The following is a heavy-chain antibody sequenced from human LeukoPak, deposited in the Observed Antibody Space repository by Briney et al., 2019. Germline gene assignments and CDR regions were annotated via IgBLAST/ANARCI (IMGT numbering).Heavy chain of an antibody. V-gene: IGHV4-4*07. CDR1: GGSISSYY. Sequence: SETLSLTCTVSGGSISSYYWSWIRQPAGKGLEWIGSIYYSGSTYYNPSLKSRVTISVDTSKNQFSLKLSSVTAADTAVYYCARDKYGVYYYMDVWGKGTTVTISS. CDR3: ARDKYGVYYYMDV. J-gene: IGHJ6*03. D-gene: IGHD2-8*01. CDR2: IYYSGST.